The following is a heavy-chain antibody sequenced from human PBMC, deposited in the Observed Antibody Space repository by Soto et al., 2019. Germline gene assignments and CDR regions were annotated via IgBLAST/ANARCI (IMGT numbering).Heavy chain of an antibody. CDR2: INAGNGNT. CDR1: GYTLSSFG. D-gene: IGHD6-19*01. Sequence: QAQLVQSGAEVKKPGASVKVSCKASGYTLSSFGIRWVRQAPGQRLEWMGWINAGNGNTKYSQKLQGRVTFSRDTSANTAYMELTSLTSEDTAVYYCVRTRQQWLVGDSWGQGSLVTVSS. CDR3: VRTRQQWLVGDS. J-gene: IGHJ4*02. V-gene: IGHV1-3*01.